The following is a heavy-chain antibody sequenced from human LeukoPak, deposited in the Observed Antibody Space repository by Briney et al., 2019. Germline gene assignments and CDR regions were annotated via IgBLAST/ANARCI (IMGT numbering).Heavy chain of an antibody. CDR3: TTGNFGPY. J-gene: IGHJ4*02. CDR2: IKRKTEGGTT. V-gene: IGHV3-15*07. CDR1: GFTFSDAW. D-gene: IGHD3-10*01. Sequence: GGSLRLSCAASGFTFSDAWMNWVRQAPGKGLEWVGRIKRKTEGGTTDYVAPVKGRFIISRDDSKNTLYLQMNSLKTEDTAFYYCTTGNFGPYWGQGTLVAVSS.